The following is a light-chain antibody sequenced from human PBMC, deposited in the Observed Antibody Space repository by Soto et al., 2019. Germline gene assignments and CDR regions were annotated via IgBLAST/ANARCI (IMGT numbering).Light chain of an antibody. J-gene: IGKJ4*01. CDR1: QSVSSN. Sequence: EIVMTQSPATLSVSPGERATLSCRASQSVSSNLAWYQQKPGQAPRLLIYGASTRATGIPARFSGSGSGTDFTLTFSSLQSEDFAVFYCRQYNNWPLTSGGGTTVEI. CDR3: RQYNNWPLT. CDR2: GAS. V-gene: IGKV3-15*01.